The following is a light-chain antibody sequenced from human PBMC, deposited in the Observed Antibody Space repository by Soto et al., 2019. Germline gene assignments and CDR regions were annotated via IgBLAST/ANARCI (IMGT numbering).Light chain of an antibody. CDR1: SSNIGSKY. V-gene: IGLV1-47*01. CDR2: RNN. Sequence: QSALPQPPSASGTPGQRVTISCSGSSSNIGSKYVYWYQQLPGTAPKLLMYRNNQRPSGVPDRFSGSKPGTSASLTISGLRSEDEADYYCAAWDAGVSGPAFGGGTKVTVL. CDR3: AAWDAGVSGPA. J-gene: IGLJ2*01.